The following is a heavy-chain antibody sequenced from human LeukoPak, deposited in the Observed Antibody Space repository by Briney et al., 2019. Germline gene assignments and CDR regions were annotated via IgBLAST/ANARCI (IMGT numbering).Heavy chain of an antibody. V-gene: IGHV4-39*01. Sequence: SETLSLTCTVSGGSISSSSYYWGWIRQPPGKGLEWIGSIYYSGSTYYNPSLKSRVTISVDTSKNQFSLKLGSVTAADTAVYYCARRVEYSSSWQPLSYFDYWGQGTLVTVSS. J-gene: IGHJ4*02. D-gene: IGHD6-13*01. CDR2: IYYSGST. CDR3: ARRVEYSSSWQPLSYFDY. CDR1: GGSISSSSYY.